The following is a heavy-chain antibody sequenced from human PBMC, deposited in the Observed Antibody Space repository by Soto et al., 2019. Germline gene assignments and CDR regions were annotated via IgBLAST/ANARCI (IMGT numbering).Heavy chain of an antibody. CDR2: IKHSGST. CDR1: GGSFSGYY. D-gene: IGHD3-10*01. CDR3: ARRVGGFDY. J-gene: IGHJ4*02. Sequence: SETLSLTCAVYGGSFSGYYGSWIRQPPGKGLEWIGEIKHSGSTNYNPSLKSRVTISVDTSKNQFSLKLSSVTAADTAVYYCARRVGGFDYWGQGTLVTVS. V-gene: IGHV4-34*01.